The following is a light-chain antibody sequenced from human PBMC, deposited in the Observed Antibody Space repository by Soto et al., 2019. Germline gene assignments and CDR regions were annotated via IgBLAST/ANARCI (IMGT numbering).Light chain of an antibody. CDR1: SSDVGSYNL. V-gene: IGLV2-23*01. Sequence: QSALTQPASVSGSPGQSITISCTGTSSDVGSYNLVSWYQQHPGKAPKLMIYEGSKRPSGVSNRLSGSKSGNTASLTISGLQAEDEPDYYCCSYAGSSTLVVFGGGTKLTVL. J-gene: IGLJ2*01. CDR3: CSYAGSSTLVV. CDR2: EGS.